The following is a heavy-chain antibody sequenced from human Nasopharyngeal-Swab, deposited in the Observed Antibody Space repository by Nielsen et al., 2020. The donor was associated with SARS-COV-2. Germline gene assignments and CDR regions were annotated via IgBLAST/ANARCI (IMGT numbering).Heavy chain of an antibody. Sequence: GESLKISCAASGFTLGTYWMHWVRQAPGKGLVWVSRISPDGSVINYADSVRGRLTISRDNAGNTLYLQMDSLRADDTAVYYCSRGLAGPDDYWGLGTLVTVSP. V-gene: IGHV3-74*01. J-gene: IGHJ4*02. CDR1: GFTLGTYW. D-gene: IGHD1-14*01. CDR2: ISPDGSVI. CDR3: SRGLAGPDDY.